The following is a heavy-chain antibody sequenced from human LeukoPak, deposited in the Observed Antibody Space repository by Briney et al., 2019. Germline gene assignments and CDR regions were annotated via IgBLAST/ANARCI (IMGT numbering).Heavy chain of an antibody. CDR2: MFHSGDT. V-gene: IGHV4-38-2*01. D-gene: IGHD4-17*01. CDR1: GYSIRSGSY. J-gene: IGHJ4*02. Sequence: SETLSLTCDVSGYSIRSGSYWGWIGQPPGKGLEWIGCMFHSGDTHHNPSLKSRVTISADTSKNQFSLKLTSVTAADTAVYYCAKVGAYGDYARHDYWGQGTLVTVSS. CDR3: AKVGAYGDYARHDY.